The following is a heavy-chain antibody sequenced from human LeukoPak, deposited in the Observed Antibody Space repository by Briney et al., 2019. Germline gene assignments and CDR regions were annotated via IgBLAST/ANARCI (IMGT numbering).Heavy chain of an antibody. CDR2: IRSKAYGGTT. V-gene: IGHV3-49*04. D-gene: IGHD3-10*01. CDR1: GFTFGDYA. J-gene: IGHJ4*02. Sequence: PGGSLRLSCTASGFTFGDYAMSWVRQAPGKGLEGVGFIRSKAYGGTTEYAASVKGRFTISRDDSKSIAYLQMNSLKTEDTAVYYCTRDRGSLDYWGQGTLVTVSS. CDR3: TRDRGSLDY.